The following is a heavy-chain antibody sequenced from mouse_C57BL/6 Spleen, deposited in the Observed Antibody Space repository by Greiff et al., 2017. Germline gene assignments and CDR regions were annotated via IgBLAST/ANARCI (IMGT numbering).Heavy chain of an antibody. CDR3: SGGDYYGSSSYFDV. CDR2: IHPNSGST. CDR1: GYTFTSYW. D-gene: IGHD1-1*01. Sequence: QVQLQQPGAELVKPGASVKLSCKASGYTFTSYWMHWVKQRPGQGLEWIGMIHPNSGSTNYNEKFKSKATLTVDNSSSTAYMQLSSLTSEDSAVYYCSGGDYYGSSSYFDVWGTGTTVTVSS. J-gene: IGHJ1*03. V-gene: IGHV1-64*01.